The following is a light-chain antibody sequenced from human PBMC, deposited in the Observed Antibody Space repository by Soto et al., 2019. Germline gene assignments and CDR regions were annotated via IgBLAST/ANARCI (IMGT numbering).Light chain of an antibody. V-gene: IGKV3-11*01. CDR2: DAS. CDR3: QQRSNWPST. Sequence: EILLTQSPATLSLSPGNRATLSCSASESVSRYLAWYQQKPGQAPRLLIYDASNRATGIPSRFSGSGYGTDFTLTITSLEPEDFAVYYGQQRSNWPSTFGGGTKVEIK. CDR1: ESVSRY. J-gene: IGKJ4*02.